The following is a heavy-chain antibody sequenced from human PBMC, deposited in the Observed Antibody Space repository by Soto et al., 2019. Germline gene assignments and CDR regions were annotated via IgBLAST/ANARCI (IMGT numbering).Heavy chain of an antibody. D-gene: IGHD3-3*01. J-gene: IGHJ5*02. CDR1: GFTFSRYA. CDR2: ISGSGGST. Sequence: EVQLVESGGGLVQPGGSLRLSWAASGFTFSRYAMSWVRQAPGKGLEWVSAISGSGGSTYYADSVKGRFTISGDNSQYTLYLHMNSLRAEDTAVYYCAKDPYYDFRRSWFYPWGQGTLLAFS. CDR3: AKDPYYDFRRSWFYP. V-gene: IGHV3-23*04.